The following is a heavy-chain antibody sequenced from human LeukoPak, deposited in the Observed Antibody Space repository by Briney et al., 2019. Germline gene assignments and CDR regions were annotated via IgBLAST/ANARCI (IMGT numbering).Heavy chain of an antibody. CDR1: GFTFSNYE. V-gene: IGHV3-48*03. CDR3: ARADGYNPRLDY. CDR2: ITSSGSTI. Sequence: GGSLRLSCATSGFTFSNYEMIWVRQAPGKGLVWVSYITSSGSTIYFADSVKGRFTISRDNARNSLYLQMNSLRAEDTAVYYCARADGYNPRLDYWGQGTLVTVSS. J-gene: IGHJ4*02. D-gene: IGHD5-24*01.